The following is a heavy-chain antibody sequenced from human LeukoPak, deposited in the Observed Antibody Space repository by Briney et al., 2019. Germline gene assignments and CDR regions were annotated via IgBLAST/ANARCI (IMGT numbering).Heavy chain of an antibody. J-gene: IGHJ3*02. V-gene: IGHV1-2*02. Sequence: GASVKVSCKASGGTFSSYAISWVRQAPGQGLEWMGWINPNSGGTNYAQKFQGRVTMTRDTSISTAYMELSRLRSDDTAVYYCARAIAAAGWELGAFDIWGQGTMVTVSS. CDR2: INPNSGGT. D-gene: IGHD6-13*01. CDR3: ARAIAAAGWELGAFDI. CDR1: GGTFSSYA.